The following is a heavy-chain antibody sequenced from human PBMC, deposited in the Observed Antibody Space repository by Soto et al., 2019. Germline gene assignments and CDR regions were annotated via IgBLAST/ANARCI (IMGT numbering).Heavy chain of an antibody. CDR2: ITSKSSYT. D-gene: IGHD6-19*01. V-gene: IGHV3-21*01. CDR1: GFTFNAYS. J-gene: IGHJ4*02. CDR3: ARDKYQSGWHGFHF. Sequence: GGSLRLSCAASGFTFNAYSMNWVRQAPGKGLEWVSSITSKSSYTYYADSVKGRFTISRDNARNSLFLYMSSLRVEDTAVYYCARDKYQSGWHGFHFWGQGTPVTVSS.